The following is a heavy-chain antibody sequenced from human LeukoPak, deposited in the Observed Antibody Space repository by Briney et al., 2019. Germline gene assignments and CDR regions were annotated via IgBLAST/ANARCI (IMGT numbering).Heavy chain of an antibody. J-gene: IGHJ4*02. CDR1: GGSISSYY. Sequence: SETLSLTCTVSGGSISSYYWSWIRQPPGKGLEWIGYIYYSGSTNYNPSLKSRVTISVDTSKNQFSPKLSSVTAADTAVYYCARVAAAGYFDYWGQGTLVTVSS. D-gene: IGHD6-13*01. CDR2: IYYSGST. CDR3: ARVAAAGYFDY. V-gene: IGHV4-59*01.